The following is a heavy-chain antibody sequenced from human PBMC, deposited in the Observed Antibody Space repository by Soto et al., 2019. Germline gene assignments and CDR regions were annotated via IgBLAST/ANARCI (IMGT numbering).Heavy chain of an antibody. Sequence: SETLSLTCTVSGGSVSSGSYYWSWIRQPPGKGLEWIGYIYYSGSTNYNPSLKSRVTISVDTSKNQFPLKLSSVTAADTAVYYCARDTGIFGVVPFDYWGQGTLVTVYS. V-gene: IGHV4-61*01. J-gene: IGHJ4*02. CDR2: IYYSGST. D-gene: IGHD3-3*01. CDR3: ARDTGIFGVVPFDY. CDR1: GGSVSSGSYY.